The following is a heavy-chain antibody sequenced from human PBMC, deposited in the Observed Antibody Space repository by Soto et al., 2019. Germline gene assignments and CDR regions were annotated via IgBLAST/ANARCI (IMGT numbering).Heavy chain of an antibody. J-gene: IGHJ3*02. CDR2: IRNKANSYST. Sequence: PGGSLRLSCAASGFTFSNHYMDWARQAPGKGLEWVGRIRNKANSYSTDYAASVKGRFTISRDDSKNSVFLQMNSLNTEDTAVYFCGRIQLWPGSGFDIWGQGTMVTVSS. CDR1: GFTFSNHY. D-gene: IGHD5-18*01. CDR3: GRIQLWPGSGFDI. V-gene: IGHV3-72*01.